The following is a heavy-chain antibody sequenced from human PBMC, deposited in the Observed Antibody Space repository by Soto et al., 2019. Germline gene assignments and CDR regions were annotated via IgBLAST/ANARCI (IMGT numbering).Heavy chain of an antibody. D-gene: IGHD2-8*02. J-gene: IGHJ4*02. CDR2: INHSGST. CDR1: GGSFSGYY. V-gene: IGHV4-34*01. CDR3: ARDKITGLFDY. Sequence: SETLSLTSAVYGGSFSGYYWNWIRQPPGTGLEWIGEINHSGSTNYNPSLKSRVTISVDTSKNQFSLKLTSVTAADTAVYYCARDKITGLFDYWGQGTLVTV.